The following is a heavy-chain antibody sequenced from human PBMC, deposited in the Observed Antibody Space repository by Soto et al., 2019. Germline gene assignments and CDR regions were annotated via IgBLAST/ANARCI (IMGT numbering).Heavy chain of an antibody. CDR2: INAGNGAT. V-gene: IGHV1-3*01. Sequence: ASVKVSCKASGYTFTGYYMHWVRQAPGQRLEWVGWINAGNGATTYSQNFQGRVTITRDTSANTASMELRSLTSEDTAVFYCARFCSSSLCYAAFDYWGQGTLVTVSS. D-gene: IGHD2-2*01. CDR1: GYTFTGYY. J-gene: IGHJ4*02. CDR3: ARFCSSSLCYAAFDY.